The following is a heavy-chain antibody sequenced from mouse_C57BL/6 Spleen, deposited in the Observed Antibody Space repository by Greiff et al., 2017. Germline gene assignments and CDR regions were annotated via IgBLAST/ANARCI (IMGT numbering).Heavy chain of an antibody. Sequence: QVQLQQPGAELVMPGASVKLSCKASGYTFTSYWMHWVKQRPGQGLEWIGEIDPSDSYTNYNQKFKGKSTLTVDKSSSTAYMQLSSLTSEDSAVYYCASIFRGFDYWGQGTTLTVSS. CDR1: GYTFTSYW. J-gene: IGHJ2*01. V-gene: IGHV1-69*01. CDR2: IDPSDSYT. CDR3: ASIFRGFDY.